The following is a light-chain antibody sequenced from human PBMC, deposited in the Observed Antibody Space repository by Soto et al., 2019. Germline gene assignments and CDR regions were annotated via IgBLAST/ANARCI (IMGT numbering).Light chain of an antibody. CDR1: QNINRR. Sequence: DIQMTQSPSTLSASVGDRVTITCRASQNINRRLAWYQQKPGKAPNLLIYDASSLESGVPARFSGGGSGTEFTLTISSLQPDDFSTFYCQQYNNYPWTLGQGTKLEIK. CDR3: QQYNNYPWT. CDR2: DAS. J-gene: IGKJ1*01. V-gene: IGKV1-5*01.